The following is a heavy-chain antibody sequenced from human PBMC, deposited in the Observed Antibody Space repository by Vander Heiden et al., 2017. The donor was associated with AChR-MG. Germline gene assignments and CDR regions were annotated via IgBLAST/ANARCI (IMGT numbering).Heavy chain of an antibody. Sequence: QVQLVQSGAAVKKPGSSVKVSCKASGGTFSSYAISWVRQAPGQGLEWMGRIIPILGIANYAQKFQGRVTITADKSTSTAYMELSSLRSEDTAVYYCARVRDDSSGYYPSGFDYWGQGTLVTVSS. CDR3: ARVRDDSSGYYPSGFDY. D-gene: IGHD3-22*01. CDR1: GGTFSSYA. V-gene: IGHV1-69*04. J-gene: IGHJ4*02. CDR2: IIPILGIA.